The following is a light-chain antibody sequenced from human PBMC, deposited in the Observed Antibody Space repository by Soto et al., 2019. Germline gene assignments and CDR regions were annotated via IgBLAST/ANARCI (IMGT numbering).Light chain of an antibody. V-gene: IGLV2-14*03. CDR1: SSDVGAYNF. Sequence: QSALTQPASVSGSPGQSITISCTGTSSDVGAYNFVSWYQQHPGKVPKLILFDVSSRPSGVSDRFSGSKFDNTASLTISGLEAEDEGDSYCSSYTSSSTHVFGSGTKLTV. J-gene: IGLJ1*01. CDR2: DVS. CDR3: SSYTSSSTHV.